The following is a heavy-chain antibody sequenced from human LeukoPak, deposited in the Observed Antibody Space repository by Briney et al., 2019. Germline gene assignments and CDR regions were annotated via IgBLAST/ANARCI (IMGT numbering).Heavy chain of an antibody. CDR3: ARKGLRNYYYYYYKDV. V-gene: IGHV4-34*01. Sequence: SETLSLTCAVYGGSFSGYYWSWIRQPPGKGLEWIGEINHSGSTNYNPSLKSRVTISVDTSKNQFSLKLSSVTAADTAVYYCARKGLRNYYYYYYKDVWGKGTTVTVSS. D-gene: IGHD3-16*01. CDR1: GGSFSGYY. J-gene: IGHJ6*03. CDR2: INHSGST.